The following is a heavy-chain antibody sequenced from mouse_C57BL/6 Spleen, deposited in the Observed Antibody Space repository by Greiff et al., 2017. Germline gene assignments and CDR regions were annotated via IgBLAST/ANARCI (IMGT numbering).Heavy chain of an antibody. Sequence: VQLQQSGPELVKPGASVKISCKASGYTFTDYYMNWVKQSHGKSLEWIGDINPNNGGTSYNQKFKGKATLTVDKSSSTAYMELRSLTSEDSAVYYCARRDYDRGPWFAYWGQGTLVTVSA. V-gene: IGHV1-26*01. D-gene: IGHD2-4*01. J-gene: IGHJ3*01. CDR3: ARRDYDRGPWFAY. CDR1: GYTFTDYY. CDR2: INPNNGGT.